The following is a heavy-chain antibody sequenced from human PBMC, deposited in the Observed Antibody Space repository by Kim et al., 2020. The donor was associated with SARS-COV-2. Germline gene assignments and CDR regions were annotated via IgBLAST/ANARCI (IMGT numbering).Heavy chain of an antibody. CDR2: VNHSGST. D-gene: IGHD6-19*01. CDR3: ARGTRQWLVRGPYYYYMDV. J-gene: IGHJ6*03. Sequence: SETLSLTCAVYGGSFSGYYWSWIRQPPRKGLEWIGEVNHSGSTNYNPSLKSRVTISVDTSKNQFSLQLSSVTAADTAVYYCARGTRQWLVRGPYYYYMDVWGKGTTVTVSS. V-gene: IGHV4-34*01. CDR1: GGSFSGYY.